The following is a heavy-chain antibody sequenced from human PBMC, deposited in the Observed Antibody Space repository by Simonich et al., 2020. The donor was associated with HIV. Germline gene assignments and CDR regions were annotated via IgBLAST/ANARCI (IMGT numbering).Heavy chain of an antibody. CDR2: IGIRDTT. V-gene: IGHV3-23*01. D-gene: IGHD2-21*02. Sequence: EVQLLESGGGLVQPGGSLRLSCAGSGFTFSNYAMTWVRQAPGKGLEWVSGIGIRDTTYYADSVMGLFIISRDNSKNTLYLQMDSLRAEDTAVYYCAKFYGGNSGYYFYYLDVWGKGTTVTVSS. J-gene: IGHJ6*03. CDR1: GFTFSNYA. CDR3: AKFYGGNSGYYFYYLDV.